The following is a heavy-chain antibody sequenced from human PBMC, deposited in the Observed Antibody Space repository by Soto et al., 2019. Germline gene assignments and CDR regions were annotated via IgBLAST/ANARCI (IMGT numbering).Heavy chain of an antibody. D-gene: IGHD3-22*01. CDR2: IYPGDSTT. J-gene: IGHJ4*02. CDR1: EYSFPNYW. Sequence: GESLKISCQGSEYSFPNYWIGWVRQMPGRGLEWMGIIYPGDSTTRYSPSSQGQVTISVDKSINTAYLQWPSLKASDTAIYYCARRTGTYFYDSGGYFFFDFWGQGTPVTVSS. V-gene: IGHV5-51*01. CDR3: ARRTGTYFYDSGGYFFFDF.